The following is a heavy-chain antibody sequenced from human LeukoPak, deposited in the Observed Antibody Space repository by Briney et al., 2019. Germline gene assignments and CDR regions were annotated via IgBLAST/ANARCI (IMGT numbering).Heavy chain of an antibody. CDR1: GGSISSYY. CDR2: IYYSGST. Sequence: SSQTLSLTCTVSGGSISSYYWSWIRQPPRQGMGLIGYIYYSGSTNYNPTLKSRITISVDTSKNQFSLKLSSVTAADAGVYYCARGGVRLGWFAPWGQGTLVTVPS. CDR3: ARGGVRLGWFAP. V-gene: IGHV4-59*01. J-gene: IGHJ5*02. D-gene: IGHD4-17*01.